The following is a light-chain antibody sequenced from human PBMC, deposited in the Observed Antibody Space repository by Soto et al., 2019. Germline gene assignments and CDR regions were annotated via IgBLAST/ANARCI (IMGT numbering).Light chain of an antibody. Sequence: EVVMTQSPATLSVSPGERATLSCRASQSVSSNLAWYQQKPGQAPRLLIYGASTRATGIPARFSGSGSGTEFTLTLSSLQSEDCAIYYCQQYNKWLSFGGGTEVEIK. CDR1: QSVSSN. J-gene: IGKJ4*01. V-gene: IGKV3-15*01. CDR2: GAS. CDR3: QQYNKWLS.